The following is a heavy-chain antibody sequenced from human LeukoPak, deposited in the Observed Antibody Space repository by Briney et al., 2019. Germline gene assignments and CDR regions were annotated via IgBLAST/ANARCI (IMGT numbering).Heavy chain of an antibody. J-gene: IGHJ4*02. D-gene: IGHD3-9*01. CDR3: AREGYDILTGYYLGLDY. V-gene: IGHV3-74*01. CDR1: GFNFSSFW. Sequence: GGSLELFFAASGFNFSSFWMHLVPQAPGKGLVVVSRINSDGSSTSYADSVKGRFTIYRDNAKNTLYLQMNSLRAEDTAVYYCAREGYDILTGYYLGLDYWGQGTLVTVSS. CDR2: INSDGSST.